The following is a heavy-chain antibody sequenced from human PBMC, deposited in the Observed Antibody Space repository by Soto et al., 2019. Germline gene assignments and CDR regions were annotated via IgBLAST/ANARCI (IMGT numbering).Heavy chain of an antibody. J-gene: IGHJ4*02. D-gene: IGHD6-19*01. CDR3: ARTTTVGQWLVYYFDY. Sequence: SETLSLTCTVSGGSISSGGYYWSWIRQHPGKGLEWIGYIYYSGSTYYNPSLKSRVTISVDTSKNQFSLKLSSVTAADTAVYYCARTTTVGQWLVYYFDYWGQGTLVTVSS. V-gene: IGHV4-31*03. CDR1: GGSISSGGYY. CDR2: IYYSGST.